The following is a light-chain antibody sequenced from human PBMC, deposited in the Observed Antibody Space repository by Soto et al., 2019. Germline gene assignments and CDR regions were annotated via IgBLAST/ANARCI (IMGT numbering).Light chain of an antibody. CDR3: QHYKNYPWT. Sequence: AIRMTQSPSSLSASAGDRVAIACRARQDVGRYLAWYQQKPGQAPKLLIYGASTLPSGVPSRFSGGGSGTDFTLTISCLQSEDFATYYCQHYKNYPWTFGQGTKVEIK. V-gene: IGKV1-8*01. J-gene: IGKJ1*01. CDR2: GAS. CDR1: QDVGRY.